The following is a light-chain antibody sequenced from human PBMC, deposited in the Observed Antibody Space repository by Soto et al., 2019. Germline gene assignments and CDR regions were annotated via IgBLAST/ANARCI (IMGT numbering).Light chain of an antibody. CDR3: QQRANLWT. V-gene: IGKV3-11*01. Sequence: EVVLTQSPATLSLSPGERATVSCRASQSVYSLLAWYQQKPGQAPRLLIFDVATRATGIPARFSGSWFGTDFTLIISNLEPEDFAVYYCQQRANLWTFGQGTRVQIK. CDR2: DVA. CDR1: QSVYSL. J-gene: IGKJ1*01.